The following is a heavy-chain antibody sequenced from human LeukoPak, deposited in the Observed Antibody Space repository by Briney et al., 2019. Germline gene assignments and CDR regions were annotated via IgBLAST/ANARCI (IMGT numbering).Heavy chain of an antibody. Sequence: ETLSLTCAVYGGSXSGYYWSWIRQPPGKGLEWIGEINHSGSTNYNPSLKSRVTISVDTSKNQFSLKLSSVTAADTAVYYCARGQRQKKGYCSSTSCKVYWFDPWGQGTLVTVSS. J-gene: IGHJ5*02. D-gene: IGHD2-2*01. CDR1: GGSXSGYY. CDR3: ARGQRQKKGYCSSTSCKVYWFDP. V-gene: IGHV4-34*01. CDR2: INHSGST.